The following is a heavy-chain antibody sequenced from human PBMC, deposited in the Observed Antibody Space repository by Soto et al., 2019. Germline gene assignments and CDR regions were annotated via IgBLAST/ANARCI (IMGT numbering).Heavy chain of an antibody. CDR2: INHSGST. CDR1: GGSFSGYY. V-gene: IGHV4-34*01. D-gene: IGHD5-18*01. J-gene: IGHJ3*02. CDR3: ARNTVDPAMVTAFAI. Sequence: AETLSLTCAVYGGSFSGYYWSWIRQPPGKGLEGIGEINHSGSTNYNPSLKSRVPISVDTSKNQFSLKLSSVPAADTAVYYCARNTVDPAMVTAFAIWGQGTMVTVSS.